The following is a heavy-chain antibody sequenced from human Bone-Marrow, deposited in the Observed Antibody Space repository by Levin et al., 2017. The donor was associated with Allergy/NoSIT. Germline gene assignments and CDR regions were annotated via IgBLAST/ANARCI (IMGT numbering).Heavy chain of an antibody. D-gene: IGHD6-13*01. CDR3: ARGGASSNDY. Sequence: ASVKVSCSVSGYTFSDYYIHWIRKTPGQGLEWIGWIDPTHGGTQFSEKFRDRLVLTRNSSINTAYMELGKLRSGDTALYYCARGGASSNDYWGRGTLVTVSS. CDR1: GYTFSDYY. J-gene: IGHJ4*02. V-gene: IGHV1-2*02. CDR2: IDPTHGGT.